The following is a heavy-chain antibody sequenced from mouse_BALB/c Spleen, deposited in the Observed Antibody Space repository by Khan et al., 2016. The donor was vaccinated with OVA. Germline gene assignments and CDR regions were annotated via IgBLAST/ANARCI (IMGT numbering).Heavy chain of an antibody. J-gene: IGHJ3*01. Sequence: QVQLQQSGIELVRPGASVKLSCKASGYTFTNYWINWVKQRPGQGLEWIGNIYPSDSYTNYNQKFKDKATLTVAKSSSTAYMQLRSPTSEDSAVYYWTREGVDGSALAYWGQGTRVTVSA. CDR1: GYTFTNYW. CDR2: IYPSDSYT. V-gene: IGHV1-69*02. CDR3: TREGVDGSALAY. D-gene: IGHD2-3*01.